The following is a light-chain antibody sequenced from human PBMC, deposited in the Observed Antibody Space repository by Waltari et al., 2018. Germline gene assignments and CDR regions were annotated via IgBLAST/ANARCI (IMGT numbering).Light chain of an antibody. CDR2: WAS. CDR1: QRLLYDSNNKNY. J-gene: IGKJ2*01. Sequence: IVMTQSPDSLAVSLGERATINCKSSQRLLYDSNNKNYLAWFQQKPGQPPKLLIYWASTRESGVPDRFSGSASGTDFTLTISSLQAEDVAVYYCQQYYSTPYTFGQGTKVEIK. CDR3: QQYYSTPYT. V-gene: IGKV4-1*01.